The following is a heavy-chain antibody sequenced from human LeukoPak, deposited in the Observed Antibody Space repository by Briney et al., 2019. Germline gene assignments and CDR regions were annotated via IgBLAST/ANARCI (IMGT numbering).Heavy chain of an antibody. CDR1: GGSISSSSYY. D-gene: IGHD6-19*01. J-gene: IGHJ5*02. V-gene: IGHV4-39*01. CDR2: IYYSGST. CDR3: ARWYSSGWENWFDP. Sequence: PSETLSLTCTVSGGSISSSSYYWGWIRQPPGKGLERIGSIYYSGSTYYNPSLKSRVTISVDTSKNQFSLKLSSVTAADTAVYYCARWYSSGWENWFDPWGQGTLVTVSS.